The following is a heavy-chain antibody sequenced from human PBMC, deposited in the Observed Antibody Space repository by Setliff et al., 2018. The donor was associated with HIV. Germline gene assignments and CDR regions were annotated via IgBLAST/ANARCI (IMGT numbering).Heavy chain of an antibody. CDR1: GFTFSTYW. CDR3: VTDRDRNLPQ. V-gene: IGHV3-7*01. J-gene: IGHJ4*02. CDR2: IKEDGSEE. Sequence: GGSLRLSCVASGFTFSTYWMTWVRQAPEKGLEWVASIKEDGSEEYYVDSVKGRLTISRDNAKNSLYLQMNSLRAEDTAVYYCVTDRDRNLPQWGQGTLVTVSS.